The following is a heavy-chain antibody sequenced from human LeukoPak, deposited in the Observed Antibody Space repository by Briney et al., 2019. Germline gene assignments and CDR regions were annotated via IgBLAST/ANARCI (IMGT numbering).Heavy chain of an antibody. Sequence: PGGSLRLSCAASGFTFSSYGMHWVRQAPGKGLEWVAFIRYDGSNKYYADSVKGRFTISRDNSKNTLYLQMNSLRAEDTAVYYCAKDPNYYDSSAHAYWGQGTLVTVSS. CDR3: AKDPNYYDSSAHAY. V-gene: IGHV3-30*02. CDR1: GFTFSSYG. D-gene: IGHD3-22*01. J-gene: IGHJ4*02. CDR2: IRYDGSNK.